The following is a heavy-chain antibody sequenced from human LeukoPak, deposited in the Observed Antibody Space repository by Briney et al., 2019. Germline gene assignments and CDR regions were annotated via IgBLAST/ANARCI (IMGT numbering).Heavy chain of an antibody. CDR1: GFTFSSYS. J-gene: IGHJ4*02. V-gene: IGHV3-21*01. D-gene: IGHD6-13*01. CDR2: ISSSSSYI. CDR3: ARDSSAAGFDY. Sequence: GGSLRLSCAASGFTFSSYSMNWVRQAPGKGLEWVSSISSSSSYIYYADSVKGRFTISRDNAKNSLYPQMNSLRAEDTAVYYCARDSSAAGFDYWGQGTLVTVSS.